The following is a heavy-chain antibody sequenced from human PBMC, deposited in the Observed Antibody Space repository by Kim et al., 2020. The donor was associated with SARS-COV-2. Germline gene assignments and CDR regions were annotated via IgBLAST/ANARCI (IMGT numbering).Heavy chain of an antibody. D-gene: IGHD6-19*01. V-gene: IGHV3-74*01. J-gene: IGHJ4*02. Sequence: GGSLRLSCAASGFTFSSYWMHWVRQAPGKGLVWVSRINSDGSSTSYADSVKGRFTISRDNAKNTLYLQMNSLRAEDTAVYYCARGDIAVAGIDYWGQGTLVTVSS. CDR1: GFTFSSYW. CDR3: ARGDIAVAGIDY. CDR2: INSDGSST.